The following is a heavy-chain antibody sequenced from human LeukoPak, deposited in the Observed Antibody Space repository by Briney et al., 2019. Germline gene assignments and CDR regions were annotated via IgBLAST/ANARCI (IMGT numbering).Heavy chain of an antibody. J-gene: IGHJ4*02. CDR3: AIDRYSSGWYTFDF. CDR2: ISSSSSYI. D-gene: IGHD6-13*01. V-gene: IGHV3-21*01. CDR1: GFHLSNFG. Sequence: GESLRLSCAAPGFHLSNFGINRVPQTPAKGLECVQSISSSSSYISYADSVKGRFTISRDNAKNSLDLQMNSLRAEDTAVYYRAIDRYSSGWYTFDFWAQGTLVTVSS.